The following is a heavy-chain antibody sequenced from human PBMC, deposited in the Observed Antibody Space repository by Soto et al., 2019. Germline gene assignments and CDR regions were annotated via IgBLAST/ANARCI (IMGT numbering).Heavy chain of an antibody. J-gene: IGHJ6*02. V-gene: IGHV5-51*01. Sequence: GESLKISCKGSGYSFTSYWIGWVRQMPGKGLKWMGIIYPGDSDTRYSPSFQGQVTISADKSISTAYLQWSSLKASDTAMYYCARLAGFVYNVYGMDVWGQGTTVTVSS. CDR1: GYSFTSYW. CDR3: ARLAGFVYNVYGMDV. CDR2: IYPGDSDT. D-gene: IGHD1-1*01.